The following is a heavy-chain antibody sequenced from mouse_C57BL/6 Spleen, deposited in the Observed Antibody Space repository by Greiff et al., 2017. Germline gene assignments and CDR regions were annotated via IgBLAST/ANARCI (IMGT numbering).Heavy chain of an antibody. J-gene: IGHJ4*01. D-gene: IGHD2-4*01. CDR3: ARGGLRGPYYAMDY. Sequence: QVQLQQSGAELVKPGASVKMSCKASGYTFTSYWITWVKQRPGQGLEWIGDIYPGSGSTNYNEKFKSKATLTVDTSSSTAYMQLSSLTSEDSAVYYCARGGLRGPYYAMDYWGQGTSVTVSS. CDR1: GYTFTSYW. V-gene: IGHV1-55*01. CDR2: IYPGSGST.